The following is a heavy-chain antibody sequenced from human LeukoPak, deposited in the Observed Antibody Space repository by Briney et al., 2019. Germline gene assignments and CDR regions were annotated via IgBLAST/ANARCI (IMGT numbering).Heavy chain of an antibody. CDR3: ASDDSSGWKSYFVY. CDR2: INWNGGDT. J-gene: IGHJ4*02. Sequence: GGSLRLSCAASGFTFDDYGMNWVRQAPGQGLEWVSGINWNGGDTGYADSVEGRFTISRDNAKNSLYLQMSSLSAEGRAVYYCASDDSSGWKSYFVYWGEGTQVTVSS. CDR1: GFTFDDYG. D-gene: IGHD6-19*01. V-gene: IGHV3-20*04.